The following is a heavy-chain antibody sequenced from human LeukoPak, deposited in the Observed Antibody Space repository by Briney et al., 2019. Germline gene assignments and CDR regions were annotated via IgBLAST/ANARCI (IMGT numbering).Heavy chain of an antibody. Sequence: SVKVSCKASGYTFTSYGISWVRQALGQGLEWMGRIIPIFGTANYAQKFQGRVTITTDESTSTAYMELSSLRSEDTAVYYCARGPPAFSSVAVDYWGQGTLVTVSS. D-gene: IGHD6-19*01. CDR3: ARGPPAFSSVAVDY. CDR2: IIPIFGTA. J-gene: IGHJ4*02. V-gene: IGHV1-69*05. CDR1: GYTFTSYG.